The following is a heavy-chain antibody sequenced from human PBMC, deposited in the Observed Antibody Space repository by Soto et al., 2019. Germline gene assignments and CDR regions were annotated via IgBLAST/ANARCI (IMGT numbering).Heavy chain of an antibody. D-gene: IGHD4-17*01. CDR1: ADTFNSYS. Sequence: QVQLVQSGAEVKKPGTSVKVSCKASADTFNSYSLSWLRQAPGQRLEWMGGITPVFSTADYAQSFEDRLTITADDSTSTVYMELSSLTSDDTAVYYCARSLEGTTVTNWFDPWGQGALVTVSS. CDR3: ARSLEGTTVTNWFDP. V-gene: IGHV1-69*01. CDR2: ITPVFSTA. J-gene: IGHJ5*02.